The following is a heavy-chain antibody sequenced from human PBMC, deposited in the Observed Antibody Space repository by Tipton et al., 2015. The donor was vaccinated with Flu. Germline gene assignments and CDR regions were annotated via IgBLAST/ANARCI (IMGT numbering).Heavy chain of an antibody. D-gene: IGHD6-19*01. V-gene: IGHV3-23*01. CDR2: VSGGANT. Sequence: SLRLSCAASGFTFSRYAMSWVRQAPGKGLEWVSAVSGGANTYYADSVKGRFTISRDNSKNTLYLQMNSLRAEDTAIYYCAKVIPEKVAGLDYWGQGTLVTVSS. CDR3: AKVIPEKVAGLDY. CDR1: GFTFSRYA. J-gene: IGHJ4*02.